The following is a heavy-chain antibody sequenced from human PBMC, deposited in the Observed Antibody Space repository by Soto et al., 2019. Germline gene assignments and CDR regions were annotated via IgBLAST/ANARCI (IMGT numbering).Heavy chain of an antibody. CDR1: GYTFTRYA. D-gene: IGHD2-21*02. J-gene: IGHJ4*02. V-gene: IGHV1-3*01. CDR2: INAGNGNA. Sequence: GASVKVSCKASGYTFTRYAIHWVRQAPGQRLEWMGWINAGNGNAKYSQKFQGRVTITRHTSATTGYMELGGLRSEDTGVYYCASGIDCGELDYWGQGTLVTVSS. CDR3: ASGIDCGELDY.